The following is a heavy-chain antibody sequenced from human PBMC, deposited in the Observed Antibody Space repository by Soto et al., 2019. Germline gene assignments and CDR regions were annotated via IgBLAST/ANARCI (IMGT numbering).Heavy chain of an antibody. CDR1: GFTFNSYG. V-gene: IGHV3-30*03. CDR2: ISHDGSNK. CDR3: ARDRLFESNTFYYNYGMDV. J-gene: IGHJ6*02. D-gene: IGHD4-4*01. Sequence: QVQLVESGGGVVQPGRSLRLSCAASGFTFNSYGMHWVRQAPGKGLEWVAVISHDGSNKYYADSVKGRFTISRDSSKNTLYLQMNSLRAEDAAVYYCARDRLFESNTFYYNYGMDVWGQGTTVTVSS.